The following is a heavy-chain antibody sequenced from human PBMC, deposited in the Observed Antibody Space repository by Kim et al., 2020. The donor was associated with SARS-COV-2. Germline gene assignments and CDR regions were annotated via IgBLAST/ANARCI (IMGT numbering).Heavy chain of an antibody. D-gene: IGHD5-18*01. CDR2: IKSKTDGGTP. V-gene: IGHV3-15*01. CDR3: GGNRYGYDY. J-gene: IGHJ4*02. CDR1: GFTFTNAW. Sequence: GGSLRLSCAASGFTFTNAWMSWVRQAPGKGLEWVGRIKSKTDGGTPEYAAPVKGRFTISRDDSKDTMYLQMNSLKTEDTAVYYCGGNRYGYDYWGQGTLVTVSS.